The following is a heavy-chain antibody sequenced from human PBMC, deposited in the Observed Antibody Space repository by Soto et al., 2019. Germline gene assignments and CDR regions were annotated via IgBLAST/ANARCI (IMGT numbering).Heavy chain of an antibody. CDR2: ISGSGGST. CDR1: GFTFSSSA. J-gene: IGHJ4*02. Sequence: PGGSLRLSCAASGFTFSSSAMSWVRQAPGKGLEWVSGISGSGGSTYYADSVKGRFTISRDNSKNTLYLQMNSLRAEDTAVYYWAKDRDSSNWLAFDYWGQGTLVTISS. CDR3: AKDRDSSNWLAFDY. D-gene: IGHD6-13*01. V-gene: IGHV3-23*01.